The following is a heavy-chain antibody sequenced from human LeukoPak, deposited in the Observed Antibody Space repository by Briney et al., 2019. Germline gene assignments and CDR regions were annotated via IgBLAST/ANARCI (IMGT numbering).Heavy chain of an antibody. J-gene: IGHJ5*02. CDR1: GYTFTSYG. Sequence: GASVKVSCKASGYTFTSYGISWVRQAPGQGLEWMGWISAYNGNTNYAQKLQGRVTMTTDTSTSTAYMELRSLGSDDTAVYYCARYSRGSSYYNNWFDPWGQGTLVTVSS. CDR2: ISAYNGNT. CDR3: ARYSRGSSYYNNWFDP. D-gene: IGHD1-26*01. V-gene: IGHV1-18*01.